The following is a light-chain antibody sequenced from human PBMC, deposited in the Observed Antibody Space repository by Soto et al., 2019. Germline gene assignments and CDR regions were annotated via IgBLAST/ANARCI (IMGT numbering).Light chain of an antibody. V-gene: IGKV3-20*01. J-gene: IGKJ3*01. CDR1: QSVSSNY. Sequence: EIVLTQSPGTLSLSPGERATLSCRASQSVSSNYLAWYQQKPGQAPRLLIYGASNRATGIPGRFCGSGSGTDFTLTISRLEPEDFAVYYCQHYSSSPFTFGPGTTVDIK. CDR3: QHYSSSPFT. CDR2: GAS.